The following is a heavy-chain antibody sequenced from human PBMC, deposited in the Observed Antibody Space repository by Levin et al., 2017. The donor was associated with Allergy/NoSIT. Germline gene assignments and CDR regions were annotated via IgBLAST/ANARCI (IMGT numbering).Heavy chain of an antibody. J-gene: IGHJ4*02. CDR3: ARTWDDGYSSSWYGQDY. V-gene: IGHV3-21*01. Sequence: KLGESLKISCAASGFTFSSYSMNWVRQAPGKGLEWVSSISSSSSYIYYADLVKGRFTISRDNAKNSLYLQMNSLRAEDTAVYYCARTWDDGYSSSWYGQDYWGQGTLVTVSS. D-gene: IGHD6-13*01. CDR2: ISSSSSYI. CDR1: GFTFSSYS.